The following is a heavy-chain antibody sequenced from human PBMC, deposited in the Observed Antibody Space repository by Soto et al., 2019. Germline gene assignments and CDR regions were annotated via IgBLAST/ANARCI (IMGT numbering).Heavy chain of an antibody. CDR1: GFTFSSYG. CDR3: ANLRIQLWNYYYYYGMDV. J-gene: IGHJ6*02. V-gene: IGHV3-30*18. Sequence: QVQLVESGGGVVQPGRSLRLSCAASGFTFSSYGMHWVRQAPGKGLEWVAVISYDGSNKYYADSVKGRFTISRDNSKNTLYRQRNGLRAEDTAVYYWANLRIQLWNYYYYYGMDVCGQGTTVTVS. D-gene: IGHD5-18*01. CDR2: ISYDGSNK.